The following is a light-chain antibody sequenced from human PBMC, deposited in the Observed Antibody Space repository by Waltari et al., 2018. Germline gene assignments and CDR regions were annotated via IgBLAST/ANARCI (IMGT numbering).Light chain of an antibody. V-gene: IGLV2-8*02. Sequence: QSALTQPPSVSKSLGQSVTISCTGTSSDIDRVITTNVTGTSSDIGGYNSVSWYQQHSGTVPRLLIYEVSKRPSGVSDRFSGSKSGNTASLTISGLQAEDEGDYYCGSYRTGSTYIFGTGTRLTVL. J-gene: IGLJ1*01. CDR2: EVS. CDR3: GSYRTGSTYI. CDR1: SSDIDRVITTNVTGTSSDIGGYNS.